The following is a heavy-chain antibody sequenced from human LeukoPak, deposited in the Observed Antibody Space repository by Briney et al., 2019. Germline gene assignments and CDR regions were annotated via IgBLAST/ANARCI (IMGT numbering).Heavy chain of an antibody. J-gene: IGHJ3*02. Sequence: SETLSLTCTVSGGSISSYYWSWIRQPPGKRLEWVAYIYYIGSTDYNPSLKSRVTISVDTSKNQFSLKLSSVTAADTAVYYCARHDIVSRAFDIWGQGTMVTVSS. CDR1: GGSISSYY. D-gene: IGHD5-12*01. CDR2: IYYIGST. CDR3: ARHDIVSRAFDI. V-gene: IGHV4-59*08.